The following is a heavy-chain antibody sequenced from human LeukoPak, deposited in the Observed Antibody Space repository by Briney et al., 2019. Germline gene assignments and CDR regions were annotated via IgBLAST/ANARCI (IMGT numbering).Heavy chain of an antibody. V-gene: IGHV1-2*02. CDR2: INPNSGGT. J-gene: IGHJ4*02. D-gene: IGHD3-22*01. CDR1: GYTSTAYY. CDR3: ARRCDTSSYYTYYFDY. Sequence: ASVKVSCKASGYTSTAYYIHWVRQAPGQGLEWMGWINPNSGGTNYAQKFQGRVTMTRDTSISTAYMELSRLRSGDTAVYFCARRCDTSSYYTYYFDYWGQGTLITVSS.